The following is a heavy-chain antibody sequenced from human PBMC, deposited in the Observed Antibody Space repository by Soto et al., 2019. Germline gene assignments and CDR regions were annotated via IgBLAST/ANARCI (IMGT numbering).Heavy chain of an antibody. CDR2: IKQDGSEK. J-gene: IGHJ5*02. CDR1: GFTFSSYW. V-gene: IGHV3-7*01. CDR3: AREITWSGYDWFDP. D-gene: IGHD3-3*01. Sequence: VGSLRLSCAASGFTFSSYWMSWVRQAPGKGLEWVANIKQDGSEKYYVDSVKGRFTISRDNAKNSLYLQMNSLRAEDTAVYYCAREITWSGYDWFDPWGQGALVTVSS.